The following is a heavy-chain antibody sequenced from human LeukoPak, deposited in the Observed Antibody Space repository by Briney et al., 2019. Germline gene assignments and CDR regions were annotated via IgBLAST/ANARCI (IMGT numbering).Heavy chain of an antibody. D-gene: IGHD2-21*02. V-gene: IGHV3-11*06. CDR2: IRSTGSYI. J-gene: IGHJ4*02. CDR1: GFIFSDYY. Sequence: KSGGSLRLSCAASGFIFSDYYMTWIRQAPGKGLEWVSSIRSTGSYIHYADSVKGRFTVSRDNAKNSLYLQMNSLKAEDTAVYYCARDVVTEVVTLTTTDSWGQGTLVTVSS. CDR3: ARDVVTEVVTLTTTDS.